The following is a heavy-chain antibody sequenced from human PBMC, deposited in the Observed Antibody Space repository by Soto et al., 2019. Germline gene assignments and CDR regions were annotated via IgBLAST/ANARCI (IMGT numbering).Heavy chain of an antibody. CDR2: FRTGGDDGTT. CDR1: GFTFSSYS. J-gene: IGHJ4*02. V-gene: IGHV3-23*01. D-gene: IGHD3-10*01. CDR3: AKKVNSGPGSQYFDY. Sequence: GGSLRLSCAASGFTFSSYSMSWVRQTPGKGLEWVSGFRTGGDDGTTYYADSVKGRFTISRDNSKNTLFLQMNSLRAEDTAIYYCAKKVNSGPGSQYFDYWGQGTLVTVSS.